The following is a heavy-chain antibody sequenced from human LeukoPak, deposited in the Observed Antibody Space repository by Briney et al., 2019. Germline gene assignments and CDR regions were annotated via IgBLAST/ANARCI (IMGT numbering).Heavy chain of an antibody. V-gene: IGHV4-34*01. CDR2: INHSGST. CDR1: GGSFSGYY. Sequence: SETLSLTCAVYGGSFSGYYWSWIRQPPGKGLEWIGEINHSGSTSYNPSLKSRVTISVDTSKNQFSLKLSSVTAADTAVYYCARGKRYCSSTSCYRGAFDIWGQGTMVTVSS. J-gene: IGHJ3*02. D-gene: IGHD2-2*01. CDR3: ARGKRYCSSTSCYRGAFDI.